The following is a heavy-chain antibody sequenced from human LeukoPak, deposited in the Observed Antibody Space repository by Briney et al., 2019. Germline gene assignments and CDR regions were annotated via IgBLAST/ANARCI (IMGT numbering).Heavy chain of an antibody. J-gene: IGHJ5*02. Sequence: ASVKVSCKASGYTFTSYDINWVRQATGQGLEWMGWMNPNSGNTGYAQKFQGRVTMTRNTSISTAYMELSSLRSEDTAVYYCARGDYYGSGSPNWFDPWGQGTLVTVSS. CDR3: ARGDYYGSGSPNWFDP. D-gene: IGHD3-10*01. V-gene: IGHV1-8*01. CDR2: MNPNSGNT. CDR1: GYTFTSYD.